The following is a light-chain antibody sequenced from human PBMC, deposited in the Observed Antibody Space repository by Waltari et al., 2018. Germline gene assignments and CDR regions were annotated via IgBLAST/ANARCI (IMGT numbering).Light chain of an antibody. CDR3: SSYTTSSTRV. Sequence: QSALTQPASVSGSPGPSITISCTGTSSDVGGYTYVSWYQQHPGKAPKPIVYDVSTRPSGVSDRFSGSKSGNTASLTISGLQAEDEADYYCSSYTTSSTRVFGGGTKLTVL. CDR2: DVS. CDR1: SSDVGGYTY. V-gene: IGLV2-14*03. J-gene: IGLJ3*02.